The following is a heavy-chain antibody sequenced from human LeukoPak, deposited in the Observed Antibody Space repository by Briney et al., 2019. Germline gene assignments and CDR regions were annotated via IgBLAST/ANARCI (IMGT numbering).Heavy chain of an antibody. D-gene: IGHD3-22*01. J-gene: IGHJ4*02. CDR2: ISSSSSYI. V-gene: IGHV3-21*01. CDR1: GFTFSSYS. Sequence: GGSLRLSCAASGFTFSSYSMNWVRQAPGKGLEWVSSISSSSSYIYYADSVKGRFTISIDNAKNSLYLQMNSLRAEDTAVYYCAKGDSTGYYYHYGYYFDYWGQGTLVTVSS. CDR3: AKGDSTGYYYHYGYYFDY.